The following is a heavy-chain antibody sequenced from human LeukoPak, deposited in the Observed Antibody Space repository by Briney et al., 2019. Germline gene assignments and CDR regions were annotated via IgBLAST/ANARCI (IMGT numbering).Heavy chain of an antibody. CDR2: ISHDGSNK. CDR1: GFTFSSYA. CDR3: ARDTWALKRGYSYGYVGYFDY. J-gene: IGHJ4*02. D-gene: IGHD5-18*01. Sequence: SGGSLRLSCAASGFTFSSYAMHWVRQAPGKGLEWVAVISHDGSNKYYADSVKGRFTISRDNSKNTLYLQMNSLRAEDTAVYYCARDTWALKRGYSYGYVGYFDYWGQGTLVTVSS. V-gene: IGHV3-30-3*01.